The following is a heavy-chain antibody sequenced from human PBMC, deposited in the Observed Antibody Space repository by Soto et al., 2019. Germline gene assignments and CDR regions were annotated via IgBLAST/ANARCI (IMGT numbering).Heavy chain of an antibody. Sequence: SETLSLTCTVSGGSISSKNYYWGWIRQTPRKDLEWVGSMFYSGNTYSNPSLKSRVHISVDTSKNQISLRLASVTAADTAVYYCARQGQPLLVKNWFDPWGQGTLVTVSS. CDR1: GGSISSKNYY. CDR2: MFYSGNT. V-gene: IGHV4-39*01. J-gene: IGHJ5*02. D-gene: IGHD2-21*02. CDR3: ARQGQPLLVKNWFDP.